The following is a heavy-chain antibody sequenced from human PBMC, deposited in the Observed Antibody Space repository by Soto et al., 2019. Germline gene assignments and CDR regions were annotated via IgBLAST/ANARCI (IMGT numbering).Heavy chain of an antibody. V-gene: IGHV3-30*18. CDR3: AKEQGPLGGATEFDY. J-gene: IGHJ4*01. CDR2: ISYDGRNK. Sequence: QVQLVESGGGVVQPGRSLRLSCAASGFTFSSYGMHWVRQAPGTGLERVAVISYDGRNKYYADSVKGRFTISRDNSNKTLYRQMNSLRAEDTAVYYCAKEQGPLGGATEFDYWGHGTLVTVSS. D-gene: IGHD1-26*01. CDR1: GFTFSSYG.